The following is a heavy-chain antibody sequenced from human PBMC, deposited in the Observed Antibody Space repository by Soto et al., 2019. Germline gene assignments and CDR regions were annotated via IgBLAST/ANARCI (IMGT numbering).Heavy chain of an antibody. CDR1: GFTRSTAW. CDR2: IKSNTAGGAA. Sequence: GGSLRLSCAASGFTRSTAWMNWVRQAPGKGLEWVGRIKSNTAGGAADYAAPVQGRFTISRDDSKNTLYLEMNSLKAEDTAVYYCSTPIPGTHALDSSGQGTPVTVSS. D-gene: IGHD6-13*01. CDR3: STPIPGTHALDS. J-gene: IGHJ4*02. V-gene: IGHV3-15*07.